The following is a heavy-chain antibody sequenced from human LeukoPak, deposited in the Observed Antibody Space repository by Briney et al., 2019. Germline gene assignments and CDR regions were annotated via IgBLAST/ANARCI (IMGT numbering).Heavy chain of an antibody. Sequence: HPGGSLRLSCAASGFTFSSYWMSWVRQAPGKGLEWVSYISGSGGTIYNADSVKGRFTISRDNVKNSLHLQMNSLRAEDTAVYYCARDRWNLLIDYWGQGTLVTVSS. D-gene: IGHD1-26*01. J-gene: IGHJ4*02. CDR2: ISGSGGTI. CDR1: GFTFSSYW. CDR3: ARDRWNLLIDY. V-gene: IGHV3-48*01.